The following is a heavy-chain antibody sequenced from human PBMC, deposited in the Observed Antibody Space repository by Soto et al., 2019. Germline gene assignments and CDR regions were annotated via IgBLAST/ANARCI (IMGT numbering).Heavy chain of an antibody. CDR1: GFTFSSYA. CDR2: ISYDGSNK. V-gene: IGHV3-30-3*01. D-gene: IGHD1-26*01. Sequence: QPGGSLRLSCAASGFTFSSYAMHWVRQAPGKGLEWVAVISYDGSNKYYADSVKGRFTISRDNSKNTLYLQMNSLRAEDTAVYYCARKERATFAFGIWGQGTMVTVSS. J-gene: IGHJ3*02. CDR3: ARKERATFAFGI.